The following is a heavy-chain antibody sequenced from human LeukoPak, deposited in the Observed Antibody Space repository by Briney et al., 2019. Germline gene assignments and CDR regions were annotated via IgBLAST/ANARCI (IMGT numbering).Heavy chain of an antibody. CDR3: ARAKWELPWDY. V-gene: IGHV1-2*06. J-gene: IGHJ4*02. CDR1: GYTFTGYY. CDR2: INPNSGGT. Sequence: ASVKVSCKASGYTFTGYYMHWVRQAPGQGLEWMGRINPNSGGTNYAQKFQGRVTMTRDTSISTAYMELSRLRSDDAAVYYSARAKWELPWDYWGQGTLVTVSS. D-gene: IGHD1-26*01.